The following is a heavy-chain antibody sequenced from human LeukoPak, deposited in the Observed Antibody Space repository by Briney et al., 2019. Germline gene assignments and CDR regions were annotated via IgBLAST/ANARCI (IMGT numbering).Heavy chain of an antibody. CDR1: GDTFSMYT. CDR2: IIPIPDIA. J-gene: IGHJ4*02. CDR3: ARDHCSGGTCLGGH. V-gene: IGHV1-69*04. D-gene: IGHD2-15*01. Sequence: ASVKVSCKASGDTFSMYTFSWVRQAPGQGLEWMGRIIPIPDIANYPQKFQGRVTITADILTSTTYMELSSLRSDDTAVYYCARDHCSGGTCLGGHWGQGTLVTVSS.